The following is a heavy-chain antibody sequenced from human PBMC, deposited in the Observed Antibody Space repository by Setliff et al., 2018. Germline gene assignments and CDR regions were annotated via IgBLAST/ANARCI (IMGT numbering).Heavy chain of an antibody. D-gene: IGHD6-13*01. CDR3: ARELIYTSSWYDVY. CDR2: IGKSGNNI. Sequence: PGGSLRLSCAASGFTFSGYSMNWVRQAPGKGLEWVSHIGKSGNNIHYTDSVKGRFTISRDNAKSSLYLQMSSLRAEDTAVYYCARELIYTSSWYDVYWGQGTLVTVSS. CDR1: GFTFSGYS. V-gene: IGHV3-21*05. J-gene: IGHJ4*02.